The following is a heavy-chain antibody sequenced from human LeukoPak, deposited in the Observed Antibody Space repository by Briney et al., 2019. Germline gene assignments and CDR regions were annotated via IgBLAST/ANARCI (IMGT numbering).Heavy chain of an antibody. V-gene: IGHV3-30-3*01. CDR1: GFTFSSYA. CDR2: ISFDGSNE. D-gene: IGHD2-8*01. Sequence: PGGSLRLSCAASGFTFSSYAMHWVRQAPGKGLEWVAVISFDGSNEFYADSVKGRFTISRDNSKSTLFLQMNSLRAEDTAVYYCANPNPMYFYYGMDVWGQGTTVTVSS. J-gene: IGHJ6*02. CDR3: ANPNPMYFYYGMDV.